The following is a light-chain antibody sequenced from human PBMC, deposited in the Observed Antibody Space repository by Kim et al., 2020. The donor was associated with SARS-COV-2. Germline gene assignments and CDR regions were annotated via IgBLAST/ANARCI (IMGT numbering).Light chain of an antibody. CDR3: STWDSSLTAWV. V-gene: IGLV10-54*01. J-gene: IGLJ3*02. Sequence: QTATLTCTGNSNNVGNQGAAWLQQHQGHPPKLLSSRNNKRPSGISERFSASRSGDTAPLTITGLQPEDEADYYCSTWDSSLTAWVFGGGTQLTVL. CDR1: SNNVGNQG. CDR2: RNN.